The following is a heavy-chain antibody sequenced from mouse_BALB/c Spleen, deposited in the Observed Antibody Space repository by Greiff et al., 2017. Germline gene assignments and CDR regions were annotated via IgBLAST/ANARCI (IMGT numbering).Heavy chain of an antibody. Sequence: VQLQQSGAELMKPGASVKLSCKATGFTFSSYRIEWVKQRPGHGLEWIGEILPGSGSTNYNETFKGKATFTSDTSSNTAYMQLSSLTSEDSAVYYCARTMITTEFAYWGQGTLVTVSA. J-gene: IGHJ3*01. V-gene: IGHV1-9*01. CDR2: ILPGSGST. CDR3: ARTMITTEFAY. CDR1: GFTFSSYR. D-gene: IGHD2-4*01.